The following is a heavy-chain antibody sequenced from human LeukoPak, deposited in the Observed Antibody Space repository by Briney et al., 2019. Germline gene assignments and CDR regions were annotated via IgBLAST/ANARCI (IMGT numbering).Heavy chain of an antibody. CDR3: ARVGVAAAS. V-gene: IGHV4-30-4*08. J-gene: IGHJ5*02. CDR1: GYSINRGYY. CDR2: IYYSGST. D-gene: IGHD6-13*01. Sequence: SETLSLTCPVSGYSINRGYYWSWIRQPPGKGLEWIGYIYYSGSTYYNPSLKSRVTISVDTSKNQFSLKLSSVTAADTAVYYCARVGVAAASWGQGTLVTVSS.